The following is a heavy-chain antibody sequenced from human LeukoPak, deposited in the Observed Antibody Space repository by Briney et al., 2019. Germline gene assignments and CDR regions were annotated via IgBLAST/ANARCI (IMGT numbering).Heavy chain of an antibody. CDR1: GFTFTSYW. CDR3: ARVLSYFGSGSYPAY. V-gene: IGHV3-74*01. Sequence: GGSLRLSCAASGFTFTSYWMLWVRQVPGKGLVWIAHVSPDGGRTDYADSVKGRFTVSRDNTDHILYLQMNRLTADDTAVYYCARVLSYFGSGSYPAYWGQGTLVTVSS. J-gene: IGHJ4*02. CDR2: VSPDGGRT. D-gene: IGHD3-10*01.